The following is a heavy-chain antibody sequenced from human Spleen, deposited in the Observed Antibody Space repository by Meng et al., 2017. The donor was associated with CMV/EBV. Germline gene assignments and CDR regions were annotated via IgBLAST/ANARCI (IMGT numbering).Heavy chain of an antibody. CDR2: IFYSGST. CDR3: ARLSGDTSDDAFDI. V-gene: IGHV4-59*01. J-gene: IGHJ3*02. D-gene: IGHD2-15*01. Sequence: SETLSLTCTVSGDSISSYYWSWIRQPPGKGLEWIGHIFYSGSTIYNPSLKSRVTMSLHTSKNQFSLNLRSVTAADTAMYYCARLSGDTSDDAFDIWGQGTMVTVSS. CDR1: GDSISSYY.